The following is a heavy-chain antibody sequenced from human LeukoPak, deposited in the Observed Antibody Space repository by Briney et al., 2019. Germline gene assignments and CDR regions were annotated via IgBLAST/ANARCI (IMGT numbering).Heavy chain of an antibody. CDR3: ARVYGVVILSSYYFDY. V-gene: IGHV4-39*07. Sequence: SETLSLTCTVSGGSISSSSYYWGWIRQPPGKGLEWIGEINHSGSTNYNPSLKSRVTISVDTSKNQFSLKLSSVTAADTAVYYCARVYGVVILSSYYFDYWGQGTLVTVSS. CDR1: GGSISSSSYY. CDR2: INHSGST. D-gene: IGHD3-3*01. J-gene: IGHJ4*02.